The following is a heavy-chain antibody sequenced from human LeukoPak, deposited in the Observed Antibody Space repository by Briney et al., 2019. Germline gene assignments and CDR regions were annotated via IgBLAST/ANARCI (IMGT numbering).Heavy chain of an antibody. CDR2: IQNDGSKE. CDR3: AREASDAFDI. J-gene: IGHJ3*02. Sequence: PGRSLRLSCAGSGFTFRTYGIHWVRQAPGKGLEWVAAIQNDGSKEYYADSVKGRFTISRDNSKNTVYVQMSSLRTEDTAVYYCAREASDAFDIWGQGTMVTVSS. CDR1: GFTFRTYG. V-gene: IGHV3-33*05.